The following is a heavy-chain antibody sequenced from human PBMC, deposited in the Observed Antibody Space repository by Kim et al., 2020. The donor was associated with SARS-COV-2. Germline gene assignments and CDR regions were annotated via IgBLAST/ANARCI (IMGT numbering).Heavy chain of an antibody. J-gene: IGHJ4*02. Sequence: DSVKGRFTISRDNSKNTLYLQMNSLRAEDTAVYYCAKVDSSSWYGTFDYWGQGTLVTVSS. D-gene: IGHD6-13*01. CDR3: AKVDSSSWYGTFDY. V-gene: IGHV3-30*02.